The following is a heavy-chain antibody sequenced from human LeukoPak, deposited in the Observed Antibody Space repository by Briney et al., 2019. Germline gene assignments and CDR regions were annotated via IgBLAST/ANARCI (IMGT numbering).Heavy chain of an antibody. CDR2: IRYDGSNK. D-gene: IGHD3-22*01. V-gene: IGHV3-30*02. J-gene: IGHJ4*02. CDR1: GFTFRSYG. CDR3: AKDQSITVIGGQEYYFDY. Sequence: GGSLRLSCAASGFTFRSYGMQWVRQAPGKGLEWVAFIRYDGSNKYYADSVKGRFTISRDNSKNTLYLQMNSLRAEDTAVYYCAKDQSITVIGGQEYYFDYWGQGTLVTVSS.